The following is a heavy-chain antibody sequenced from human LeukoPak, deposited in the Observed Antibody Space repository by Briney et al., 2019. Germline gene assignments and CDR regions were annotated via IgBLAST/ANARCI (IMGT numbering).Heavy chain of an antibody. CDR3: ARHLVHGEFEEYYFDY. CDR1: GGSISSSSYY. J-gene: IGHJ4*02. V-gene: IGHV4-39*01. Sequence: SETLSLTCTVSGGSISSSSYYWGWIRQPPGKGLEWIGSIFYSGSTYYNPSLKSRVTISVDTSKNQFSLKLSSVTAADTAVCYCARHLVHGEFEEYYFDYWGQGTLVTVSS. CDR2: IFYSGST. D-gene: IGHD2-21*01.